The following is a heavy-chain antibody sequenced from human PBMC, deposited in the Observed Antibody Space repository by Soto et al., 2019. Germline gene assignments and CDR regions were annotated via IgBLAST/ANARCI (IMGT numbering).Heavy chain of an antibody. CDR1: AGSISTINYY. CDR3: ARSAQWDGFDP. Sequence: QVQLQESGPGLVRPSQTLSLPCTVSAGSISTINYYWSWIRQHPEKGLEWIGYISYSGSTFYHSSLKSPVTISLDTSKKQFSLTLTSVTAADTAVYYRARSAQWDGFDPWGQGTMVTVSS. CDR2: ISYSGST. V-gene: IGHV4-31*01. D-gene: IGHD2-8*01. J-gene: IGHJ3*01.